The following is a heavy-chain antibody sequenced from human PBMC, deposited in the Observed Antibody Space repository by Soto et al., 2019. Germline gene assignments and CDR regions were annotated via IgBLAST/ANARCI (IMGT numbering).Heavy chain of an antibody. J-gene: IGHJ5*02. V-gene: IGHV4-39*01. Sequence: XTLSLTCTVSGXSLSSSSYYWGWIRQPPGKGLEWIGSIYYSGSTYYNPSLKSRVTISVDTSKNQFSLKLRSVTAADTAVYYCAGSSAYYDILTGYSPNWFDPWGQGTLGTVS. CDR1: GXSLSSSSYY. D-gene: IGHD3-9*01. CDR2: IYYSGST. CDR3: AGSSAYYDILTGYSPNWFDP.